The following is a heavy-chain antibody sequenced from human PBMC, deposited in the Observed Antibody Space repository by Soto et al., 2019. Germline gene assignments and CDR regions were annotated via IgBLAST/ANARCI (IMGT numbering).Heavy chain of an antibody. D-gene: IGHD1-7*01. V-gene: IGHV4-4*02. CDR3: ETRDRGTSVGY. CDR1: GGSFTGNNW. CDR2: IYRTGST. J-gene: IGHJ4*02. Sequence: PSETLSLTCAVSGGSFTGNNWWTWVRQPPGQGLEWIGEIYRTGSTNYNPSLKSRVTISLDKSESQFSLKVTSLTAAAPAVYYCETRDRGTSVGYWGQGTLFTVYS.